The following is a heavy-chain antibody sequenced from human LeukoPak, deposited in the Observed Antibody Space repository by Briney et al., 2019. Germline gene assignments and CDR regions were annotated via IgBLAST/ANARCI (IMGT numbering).Heavy chain of an antibody. D-gene: IGHD5-18*01. J-gene: IGHJ4*02. CDR1: GSPFSGYY. Sequence: ASVKVSCKASGSPFSGYYLHRVRQAPGQGLEWMGWINPKSGDTNFGQKFQGRVTMTRDTSISTAYMELSRLRSDDTAVYYCARDSGYPYYLDYWGQGTLLTVSS. V-gene: IGHV1-2*02. CDR3: ARDSGYPYYLDY. CDR2: INPKSGDT.